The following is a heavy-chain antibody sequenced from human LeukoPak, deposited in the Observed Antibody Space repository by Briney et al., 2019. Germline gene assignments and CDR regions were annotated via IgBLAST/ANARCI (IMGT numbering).Heavy chain of an antibody. CDR3: ASEDIVVVPAAIFDY. CDR1: GFTFSSYW. CDR2: INSDGSGT. V-gene: IGHV3-74*01. D-gene: IGHD2-2*02. Sequence: PGGSLRLSCAASGFTFSSYWMHWVRQAPGKGLVWVSRINSDGSGTSYADSVKGRFTISRDNAKNTLYLQMNSLRAEDTAVYYCASEDIVVVPAAIFDYWGQGTLVTVSS. J-gene: IGHJ4*02.